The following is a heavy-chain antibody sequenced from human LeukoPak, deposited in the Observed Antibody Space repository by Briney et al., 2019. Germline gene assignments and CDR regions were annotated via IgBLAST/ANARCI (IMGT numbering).Heavy chain of an antibody. D-gene: IGHD1-14*01. J-gene: IGHJ4*02. V-gene: IGHV3-48*04. CDR2: ISSSSTTI. CDR1: GFTFGSYS. Sequence: PGGSLRLSCAASGFTFGSYSMNWVRQAPGKGLEWVSYISSSSTTINYAESVKGRFTISRDNAKNTLYLQMNSLRAEDTAVYYCARDFMYNVNCAGCWGQGTLVTVSS. CDR3: ARDFMYNVNCAGC.